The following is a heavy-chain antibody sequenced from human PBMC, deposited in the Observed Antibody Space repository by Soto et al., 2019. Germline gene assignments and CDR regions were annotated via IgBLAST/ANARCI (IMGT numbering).Heavy chain of an antibody. J-gene: IGHJ6*03. Sequence: GGSLRLSCAASGFTFSSYGMHWVRQAPGKGLEWVSSISSSSSYIYYADSVKGRFTISRDNAKNSLYLQMNSLRAEDTAVYYCARPRSIAARPYYYYMDVWGKGTTVTVSS. CDR3: ARPRSIAARPYYYYMDV. D-gene: IGHD6-6*01. CDR1: GFTFSSYG. CDR2: ISSSSSYI. V-gene: IGHV3-21*01.